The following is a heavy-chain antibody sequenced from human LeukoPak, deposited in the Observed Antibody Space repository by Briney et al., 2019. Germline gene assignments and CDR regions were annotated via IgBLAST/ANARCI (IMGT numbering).Heavy chain of an antibody. Sequence: SVKVSCKASGYTFTGYYMHWVRQAPGQGLEWMGGIIPIFGTANYAQKFQGRVTITADESTSTAYMELSSLRSEDTAVYYCARVGTYYYGMDVWGQGTTVTVSS. CDR3: ARVGTYYYGMDV. J-gene: IGHJ6*02. V-gene: IGHV1-69*13. CDR2: IIPIFGTA. CDR1: GYTFTGYY.